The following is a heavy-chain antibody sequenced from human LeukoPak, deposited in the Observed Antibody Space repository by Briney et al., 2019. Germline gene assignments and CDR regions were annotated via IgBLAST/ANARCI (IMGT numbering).Heavy chain of an antibody. D-gene: IGHD5-24*01. Sequence: ASVKVSCKASGYTFTSYGISWVRQAPGQGLEWMGWISAYNGNTNYAQKLQGRVTMTTDTSTSTAYMELRSLRSDDTAVYYCARKTLEANNYGAGFFDIGGQGKMVPV. V-gene: IGHV1-18*01. CDR1: GYTFTSYG. CDR3: ARKTLEANNYGAGFFDI. J-gene: IGHJ3*02. CDR2: ISAYNGNT.